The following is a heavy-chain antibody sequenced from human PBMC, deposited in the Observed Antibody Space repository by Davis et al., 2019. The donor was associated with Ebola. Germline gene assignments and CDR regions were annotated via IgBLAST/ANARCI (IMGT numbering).Heavy chain of an antibody. CDR3: AKDLMKEGFIMLRGVVTKVDS. D-gene: IGHD3-10*01. Sequence: GESLKISCAASGFTFSSYGMHWVRQAPGKGLEWVAVISYDGSNKYYADSVKGRFTISRDNSKNTLYLQMNSLRAEDTAVYYCAKDLMKEGFIMLRGVVTKVDSWGQGTLVTVSS. CDR2: ISYDGSNK. V-gene: IGHV3-30*18. J-gene: IGHJ4*02. CDR1: GFTFSSYG.